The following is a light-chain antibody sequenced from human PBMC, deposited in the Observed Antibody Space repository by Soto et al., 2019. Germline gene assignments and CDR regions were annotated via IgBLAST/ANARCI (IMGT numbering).Light chain of an antibody. J-gene: IGLJ3*02. V-gene: IGLV2-23*02. CDR3: CSYAGSSTLWV. CDR2: EVS. CDR1: SSDVGSYNL. Sequence: QSVLTQPASVSGSPGQSITISCTGTSSDVGSYNLVSWYQQHPGKAPKLMIYEVSKRPSGVSNRFSGSKSGNTASLTISGLQAEDEGDYYCCSYAGSSTLWVCGGGTKLTVL.